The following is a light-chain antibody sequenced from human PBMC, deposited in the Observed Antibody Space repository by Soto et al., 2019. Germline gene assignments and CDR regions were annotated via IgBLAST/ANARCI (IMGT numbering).Light chain of an antibody. CDR1: QSGSSN. Sequence: EIVMTQSPATLAVSPGERATLSCRASQSGSSNLAWYQQKPGQAPRLLIYGASTRATGMPARFSGSGSGTEFTLTMSSLQSGDFVVYYCQQYNNWPPLPCGGGTKVEIK. CDR3: QQYNNWPPLP. V-gene: IGKV3-15*01. CDR2: GAS. J-gene: IGKJ4*01.